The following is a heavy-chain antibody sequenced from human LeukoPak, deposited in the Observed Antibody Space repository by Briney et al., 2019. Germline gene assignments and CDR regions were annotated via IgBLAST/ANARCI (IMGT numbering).Heavy chain of an antibody. CDR1: GYTFTGYY. Sequence: GASVKVSCKASGYTFTGYYMHWVRQAPGQGLEWMGRINPNSGGTNYAQKFQGRVTMTRDTSISTAYMELSRLRSDDTAVYYCARGYDFWSGNNWFDPWGQGTLVTVSS. V-gene: IGHV1-2*06. CDR3: ARGYDFWSGNNWFDP. D-gene: IGHD3-3*01. CDR2: INPNSGGT. J-gene: IGHJ5*02.